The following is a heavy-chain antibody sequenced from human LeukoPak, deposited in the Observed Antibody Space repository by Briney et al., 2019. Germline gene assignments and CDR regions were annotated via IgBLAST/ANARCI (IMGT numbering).Heavy chain of an antibody. CDR2: ISSSGRTI. J-gene: IGHJ4*02. D-gene: IGHD3-22*01. CDR3: AKDSAYYYDSSGYYYD. Sequence: GGSLRLSCAASGFTLSSYEMNWVRQAPGKGLEWISYISSSGRTISYADSVKGRFSISRDSAKNSLYLQMNSLRAEDTAMYYCAKDSAYYYDSSGYYYDWGQGTLVTVSS. V-gene: IGHV3-48*03. CDR1: GFTLSSYE.